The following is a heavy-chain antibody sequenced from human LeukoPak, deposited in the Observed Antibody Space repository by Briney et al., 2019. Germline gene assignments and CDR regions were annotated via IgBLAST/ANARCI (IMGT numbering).Heavy chain of an antibody. V-gene: IGHV3-23*01. J-gene: IGHJ4*02. CDR2: VSGSGGST. Sequence: GGSLRLSCAASGFTFSSYAMSWVRQAPGKGLEWVSTVSGSGGSTYYADSVKGRFTISRDNSKNTLYLQMNSLRAEDTAVYYCAKGRYSGSYFFSDYWGQGTLVTVSS. D-gene: IGHD1-26*01. CDR3: AKGRYSGSYFFSDY. CDR1: GFTFSSYA.